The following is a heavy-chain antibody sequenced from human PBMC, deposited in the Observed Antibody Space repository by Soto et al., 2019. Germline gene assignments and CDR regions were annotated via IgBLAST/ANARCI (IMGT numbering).Heavy chain of an antibody. CDR2: IYYSGST. D-gene: IGHD5-12*01. J-gene: IGHJ6*02. V-gene: IGHV4-31*03. CDR3: ASGIVATIERGYYYYYGMVV. Sequence: SETLSLTCTVSGGSIGSGGYYWSWIRQHPGKGLECIGYIYYSGSTYYNPSLKSRVTISVDTSKNQFSLKLSSVTAADTAVYYCASGIVATIERGYYYYYGMVVWGQGTTVTVSS. CDR1: GGSIGSGGYY.